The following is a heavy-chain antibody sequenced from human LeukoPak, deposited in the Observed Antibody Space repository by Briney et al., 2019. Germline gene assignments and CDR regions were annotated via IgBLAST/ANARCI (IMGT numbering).Heavy chain of an antibody. CDR1: GSSISGYY. CDR3: ARVVVFGVVSSDYYYYYMDV. D-gene: IGHD3-3*01. CDR2: IYTSGST. J-gene: IGHJ6*03. V-gene: IGHV4-4*07. Sequence: SETLSLTCTVSGSSISGYYWSWIRQPAGKGLEWIGRIYTSGSTNYNPSLKSRVIMSVDTSKNQFSLKVSSVTAADTAVYYCARVVVFGVVSSDYYYYYMDVWGKGTTVTVSS.